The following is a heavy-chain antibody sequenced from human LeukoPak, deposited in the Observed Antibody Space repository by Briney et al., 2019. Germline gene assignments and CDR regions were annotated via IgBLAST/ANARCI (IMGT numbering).Heavy chain of an antibody. CDR2: INHSGST. Sequence: PSETLSLTCAVYGGSFSGYYWSWIRQPPGKGLEWIGEINHSGSTNYNPSLKSRVTISVDTSKNQFSLKLSSVTAADTAVYYCARMVWYSSSFDYWGQGTLVTVSS. V-gene: IGHV4-34*01. CDR1: GGSFSGYY. CDR3: ARMVWYSSSFDY. J-gene: IGHJ4*02. D-gene: IGHD6-19*01.